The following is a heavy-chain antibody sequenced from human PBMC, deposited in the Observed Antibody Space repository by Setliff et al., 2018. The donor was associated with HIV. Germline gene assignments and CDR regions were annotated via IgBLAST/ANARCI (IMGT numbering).Heavy chain of an antibody. CDR2: IYHSGTT. CDR3: ARSKYSSGWYSDHDAFDI. J-gene: IGHJ3*02. CDR1: GSYISNSYY. Sequence: SETLSLTCDVSGSYISNSYYWGWVRQPPGKGLEWIGSIYHSGTTYYNPSLKSRVTISVATSKIQFSLKLTSVTAADAALYYCARSKYSSGWYSDHDAFDIWGQGTMVTVSS. V-gene: IGHV4-38-2*01. D-gene: IGHD6-19*01.